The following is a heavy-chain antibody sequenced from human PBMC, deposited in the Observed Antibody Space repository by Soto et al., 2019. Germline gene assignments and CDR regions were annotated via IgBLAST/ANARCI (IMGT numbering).Heavy chain of an antibody. V-gene: IGHV1-18*01. D-gene: IGHD6-19*01. J-gene: IGHJ6*02. CDR3: ARISVAGHYGMDV. Sequence: ASVKVSCKSSGYTFSSYGISWGRQAPGQGLEWMGRISAYNGNTNYAQKLQGRVTMTTDTSTSTAYMELRSLRSDDTAVYYCARISVAGHYGMDVWGQGTTVTVSS. CDR2: ISAYNGNT. CDR1: GYTFSSYG.